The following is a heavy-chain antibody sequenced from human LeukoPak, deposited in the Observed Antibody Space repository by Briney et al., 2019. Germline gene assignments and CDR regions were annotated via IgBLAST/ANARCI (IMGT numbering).Heavy chain of an antibody. D-gene: IGHD3-10*01. V-gene: IGHV1-69*10. Sequence: SVKGSCKASGGTFSSYAISWVRQAPGQGLEWMGRIIPILGIANYAQKFQGRVTITADKSTSTAYMELSSLRSEDTAVYYCARTMVRGVMVLYYYYGMDVWGQGTTVTVSS. CDR3: ARTMVRGVMVLYYYYGMDV. CDR2: IIPILGIA. J-gene: IGHJ6*02. CDR1: GGTFSSYA.